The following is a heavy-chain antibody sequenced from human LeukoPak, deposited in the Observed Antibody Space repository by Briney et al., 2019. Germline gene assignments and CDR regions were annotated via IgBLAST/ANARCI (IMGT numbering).Heavy chain of an antibody. CDR3: AREWGRIAVAGGPGY. CDR2: ILYDGSNK. J-gene: IGHJ4*02. V-gene: IGHV3-33*01. CDR1: GFTFSSYG. Sequence: GGSLRLSCAASGFTFSSYGMHWVRQAPGKGLEWVAVILYDGSNKFYADSVKGRFTVSRDNSKNTLYLQMDNLRDEDTAVYYCAREWGRIAVAGGPGYWGQGTLVTVSS. D-gene: IGHD6-19*01.